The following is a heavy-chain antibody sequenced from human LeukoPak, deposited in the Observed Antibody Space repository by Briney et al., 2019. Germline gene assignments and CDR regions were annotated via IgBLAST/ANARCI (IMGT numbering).Heavy chain of an antibody. CDR2: ISSSSSTI. CDR3: ARDLAVIRYVRGFDP. D-gene: IGHD3-9*01. J-gene: IGHJ5*02. V-gene: IGHV3-48*04. CDR1: GFTFSSYS. Sequence: PGGSLRLSCAASGFTFSSYSMNWVRQAPGKGLEWVSYISSSSSTIYYADSVKGRFTISRDNAKNSLYLQMNSLRAEDTAVYYCARDLAVIRYVRGFDPWGQGTLVTVSS.